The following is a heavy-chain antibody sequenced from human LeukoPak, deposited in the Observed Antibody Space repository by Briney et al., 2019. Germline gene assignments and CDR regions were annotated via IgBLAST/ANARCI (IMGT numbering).Heavy chain of an antibody. CDR3: ARGTARFDY. CDR1: GFTFTSYW. CDR2: INTDGSSI. Sequence: GGSLRLSCAASGFTFTSYWMHWVRQAPGKGLVWVSRINTDGSSINYADSVKGRFTISRDNAKNTLYLQMSSLRAEDTAVYYCARGTARFDYWGQGTLVTVSS. V-gene: IGHV3-74*01. J-gene: IGHJ4*02.